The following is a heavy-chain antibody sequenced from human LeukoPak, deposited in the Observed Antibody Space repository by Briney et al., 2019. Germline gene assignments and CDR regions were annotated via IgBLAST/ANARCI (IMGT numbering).Heavy chain of an antibody. CDR3: ARDPKGYGMDV. Sequence: PGRSLRLSCAASGFAFRNYNMHWVRQAPGKGLEWVAVIWYDGSNKYYADSVKGRFTISRDNSKNMLYLQMNSLRAEDTAVYYCARDPKGYGMDVWGQGTTVTVSS. V-gene: IGHV3-33*08. J-gene: IGHJ6*02. CDR2: IWYDGSNK. CDR1: GFAFRNYN.